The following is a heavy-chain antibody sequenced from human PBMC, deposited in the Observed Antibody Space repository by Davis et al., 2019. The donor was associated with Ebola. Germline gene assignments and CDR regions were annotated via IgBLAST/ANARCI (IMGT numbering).Heavy chain of an antibody. CDR1: GGSISSSSYY. V-gene: IGHV4-39*01. CDR2: IYYSGST. CDR3: ATLPYYYDSSGYY. Sequence: SETLSLTCTVSGGSISSSSYYWAWIRQPPGKGLEWIGSIYYSGSTYYNPSLKSRVTISVDTSKNQFSLKLSSVTAADTAVYYCATLPYYYDSSGYYWGQGTLVTVSS. J-gene: IGHJ4*02. D-gene: IGHD3-22*01.